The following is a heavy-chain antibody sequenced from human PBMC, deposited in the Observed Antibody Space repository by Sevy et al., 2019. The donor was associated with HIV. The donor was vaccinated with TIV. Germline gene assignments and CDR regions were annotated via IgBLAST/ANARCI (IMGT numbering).Heavy chain of an antibody. D-gene: IGHD7-27*01. CDR1: GFTFTGHY. V-gene: IGHV1-2*06. J-gene: IGHJ4*02. CDR2: INNDGT. Sequence: ASVKVSCKASGFTFTGHYMHWVRQARGQGLEWMGLINNDGTRYAHKFQGRITVTRDNSISTMYMELTSLTSDDTAMYFCVRDGNWGDFDYWGQGTLVTVSS. CDR3: VRDGNWGDFDY.